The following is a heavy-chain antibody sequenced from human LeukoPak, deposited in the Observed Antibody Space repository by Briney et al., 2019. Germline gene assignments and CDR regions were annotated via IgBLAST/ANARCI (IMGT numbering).Heavy chain of an antibody. CDR1: GFTFSSYT. CDR3: ARGRWQQLPGAFDF. J-gene: IGHJ4*02. V-gene: IGHV3-30*04. Sequence: EGSLRLSCAASGFTFSSYTMHWVRQAPGKGLEWVAVISYDGNDKNYADSVKGRFTISRDNSKNTVYLQMNSLRPEDTAVYYCARGRWQQLPGAFDFWGQGTLVTVSS. CDR2: ISYDGNDK. D-gene: IGHD5-24*01.